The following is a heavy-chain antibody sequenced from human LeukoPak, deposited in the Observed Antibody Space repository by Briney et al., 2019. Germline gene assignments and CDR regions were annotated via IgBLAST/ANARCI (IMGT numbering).Heavy chain of an antibody. V-gene: IGHV1-18*01. Sequence: ASVKVSCKASGGTFSSYTISWVRQAPGQGLEWMGWISCHNGNTNYVQKLQDRVTMTTDTSTTTAYMELKSLRSDDTAVYYCARTPFLYCSGGICYSEYWGQGTLVTVSS. J-gene: IGHJ4*02. CDR3: ARTPFLYCSGGICYSEY. CDR2: ISCHNGNT. CDR1: GGTFSSYT. D-gene: IGHD2-15*01.